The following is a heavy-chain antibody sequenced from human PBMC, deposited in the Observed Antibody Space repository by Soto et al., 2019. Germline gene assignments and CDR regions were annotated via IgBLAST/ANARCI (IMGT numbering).Heavy chain of an antibody. CDR2: ISGSGGST. D-gene: IGHD3-10*01. Sequence: EVQLLESGGGLVQPRGSLRLSCAASGFTFSSYAMSWVRQAPGKGLEWVSAISGSGGSTYYADSVKGRFTISRDNSKNTLYLQMNSLRAEDTAVYYCAKDRDLGVRVERMANWGQGTLVTVSS. V-gene: IGHV3-23*01. J-gene: IGHJ4*02. CDR3: AKDRDLGVRVERMAN. CDR1: GFTFSSYA.